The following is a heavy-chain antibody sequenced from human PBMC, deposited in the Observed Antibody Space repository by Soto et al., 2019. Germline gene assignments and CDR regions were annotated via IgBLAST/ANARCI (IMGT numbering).Heavy chain of an antibody. CDR3: ARLYSGYDYFRGPFDY. CDR2: INPSGGST. Sequence: GPSVKVSCKASGYTFTSYYMHWVRQAPGQGLEWMGIINPSGGSTSYAQKFQGRVTMTRDTSTSTVYMELSSLRSEDTAVYYCARLYSGYDYFRGPFDYWGQGTLVTVSS. D-gene: IGHD5-12*01. V-gene: IGHV1-46*03. CDR1: GYTFTSYY. J-gene: IGHJ4*02.